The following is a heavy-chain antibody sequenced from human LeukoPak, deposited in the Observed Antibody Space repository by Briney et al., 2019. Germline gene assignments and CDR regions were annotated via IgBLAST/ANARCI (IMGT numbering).Heavy chain of an antibody. V-gene: IGHV4-59*08. D-gene: IGHD2-15*01. J-gene: IGHJ4*02. CDR3: ARGGTDFDY. Sequence: SETLSLTCTVSGASISSYYWSWIRQAPGRGLEWIGHIYYSGATNYNPSLESRVTISVDTSKNQFSLRLTSVTATDTVPYYCARGGTDFDYWGQGTLVTVSS. CDR1: GASISSYY. CDR2: IYYSGAT.